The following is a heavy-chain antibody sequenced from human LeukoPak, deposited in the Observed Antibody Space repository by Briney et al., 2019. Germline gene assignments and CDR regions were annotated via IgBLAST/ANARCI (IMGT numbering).Heavy chain of an antibody. D-gene: IGHD6-25*01. V-gene: IGHV3-23*01. CDR3: ARDRGWRLLDY. CDR1: GFTFSNYG. J-gene: IGHJ4*02. CDR2: ITGSGGST. Sequence: GGSLRLSCAASGFTFSNYGLSWVRQAPGKGLEWVSGITGSGGSTYYADSVKGRFTISRDNSKNTLYLQMNSLRVEDTAVYYCARDRGWRLLDYWGQGTLVTVSS.